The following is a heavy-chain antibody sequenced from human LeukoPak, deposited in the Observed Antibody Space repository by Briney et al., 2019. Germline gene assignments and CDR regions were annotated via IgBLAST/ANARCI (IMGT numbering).Heavy chain of an antibody. V-gene: IGHV3-74*01. CDR2: INVEGDYI. J-gene: IGHJ4*02. Sequence: PGGSLRLSCAASGFIVSTFWMHWVRQAPGKGLVWVARINVEGDYIDYAESVKGRFTISRDSAKNTLYLQMNSLRAEDTGVYSCARDLTGPYDHWGQGTLVIVSS. D-gene: IGHD3-22*01. CDR1: GFIVSTFW. CDR3: ARDLTGPYDH.